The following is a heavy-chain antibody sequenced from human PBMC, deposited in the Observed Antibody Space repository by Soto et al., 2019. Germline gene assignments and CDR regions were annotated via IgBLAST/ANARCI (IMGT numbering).Heavy chain of an antibody. Sequence: GGALRLSCAASGCTFSSYSMNWVRQAPGKGLEWVSSISSSSFSINYADSVKGRFSISRDNAQNPLHLQMNNLRAEDTAVYYCARNESSNIYGMDVWGQGTTVTVSS. CDR3: ARNESSNIYGMDV. D-gene: IGHD6-6*01. CDR1: GCTFSSYS. J-gene: IGHJ6*02. V-gene: IGHV3-21*01. CDR2: ISSSSFSI.